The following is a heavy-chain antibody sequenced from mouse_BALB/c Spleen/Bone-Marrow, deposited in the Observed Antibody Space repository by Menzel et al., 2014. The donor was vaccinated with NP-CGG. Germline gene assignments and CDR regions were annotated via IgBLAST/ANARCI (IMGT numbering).Heavy chain of an antibody. CDR3: ARKGSFHYYGYYDMDY. CDR1: GFTFSTFG. J-gene: IGHJ4*01. CDR2: ISSGSSTI. Sequence: EVQLVESGGGLVQPGGSRKLSCAASGFTFSTFGMHWVRQAPEKGLEWIAYISSGSSTIYYADTVKGRFTISRDNPKNTLFLQMTSLRSEDTAMYYCARKGSFHYYGYYDMDYWGQGTSVTASP. V-gene: IGHV5-17*02. D-gene: IGHD1-2*01.